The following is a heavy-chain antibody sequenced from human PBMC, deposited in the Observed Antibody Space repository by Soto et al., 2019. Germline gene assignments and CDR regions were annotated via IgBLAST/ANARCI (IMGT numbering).Heavy chain of an antibody. D-gene: IGHD3-22*01. CDR1: GGSISSGDYY. Sequence: QVQLQESGPGLVEPSQTLSLTCTVSGGSISSGDYYWSWIRHHPGKGLEWIGYIYSSGSTYYNPSLRRRVTISADTSKNQFSLRLSSVTAADTAVYYCVRDYDYDTSRNDAFDIWGKWTMVTVYS. CDR3: VRDYDYDTSRNDAFDI. CDR2: IYSSGST. J-gene: IGHJ3*02. V-gene: IGHV4-31*03.